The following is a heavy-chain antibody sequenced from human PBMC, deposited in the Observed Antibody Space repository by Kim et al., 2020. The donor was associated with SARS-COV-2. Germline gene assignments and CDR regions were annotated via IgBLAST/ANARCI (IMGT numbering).Heavy chain of an antibody. V-gene: IGHV3-43*02. D-gene: IGHD2-2*01. CDR3: AKDVCSSVSCPYNYYYGMDV. CDR2: ISSDGANT. Sequence: GGSLRLSCAASGFRFDEYAMNWVRQVPGKGLEWVSFISSDGANTYYADSVKARFTISRDNNRGSLYLQMNSLRTEDTASYFCAKDVCSSVSCPYNYYYGMDVWGQGTTV. CDR1: GFRFDEYA. J-gene: IGHJ6*02.